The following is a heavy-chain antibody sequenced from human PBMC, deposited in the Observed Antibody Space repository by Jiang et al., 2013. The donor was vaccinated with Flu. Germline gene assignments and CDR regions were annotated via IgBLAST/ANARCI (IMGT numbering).Heavy chain of an antibody. D-gene: IGHD3-3*01. CDR3: ARDKALWSGYSHGIDV. CDR2: LSHGTT. V-gene: IGHV4-30-4*01. CDR1: GDYY. J-gene: IGHJ6*02. Sequence: GDYYWTLDPPDPREGPGVDWILLSHGTTITTVLKSRVAISADVSKNQFSLTLDSVTAADTAVYYCARDKALWSGYSHGIDVWGQGTTVTVSS.